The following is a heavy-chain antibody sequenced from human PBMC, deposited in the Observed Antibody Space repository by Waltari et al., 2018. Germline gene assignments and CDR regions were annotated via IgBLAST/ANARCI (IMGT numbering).Heavy chain of an antibody. J-gene: IGHJ6*03. D-gene: IGHD6-13*01. CDR3: ARGIASAGRPAGHYYYYMDV. CDR2: MNPNSGNT. Sequence: QVQLVQSGAEVKKPLASVKVSGKASGYTFTRYDINWVRQATGQGIEWMGWMNPNSGNTGDAKKVQGRITMTRNTSISTAHMELSGLTSEDTAVYYCARGIASAGRPAGHYYYYMDVWGKGTTVTVSS. V-gene: IGHV1-8*01. CDR1: GYTFTRYD.